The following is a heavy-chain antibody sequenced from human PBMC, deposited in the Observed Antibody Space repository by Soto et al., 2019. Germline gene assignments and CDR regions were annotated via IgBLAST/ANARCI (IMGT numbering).Heavy chain of an antibody. V-gene: IGHV4-59*01. CDR1: GGSISSYY. CDR3: ARGYCISTICYIWDNWFDP. J-gene: IGHJ5*02. CDR2: IYYSGRT. Sequence: SETLSLTCTVSGGSISSYYWSWIRQPPGKGLEWIGYIYYSGRTNYNPSLKSRVTISVDTSKNQFSLKLSSVTAADTAVYCCARGYCISTICYIWDNWFDPWGQGTLVTVSS. D-gene: IGHD2-2*02.